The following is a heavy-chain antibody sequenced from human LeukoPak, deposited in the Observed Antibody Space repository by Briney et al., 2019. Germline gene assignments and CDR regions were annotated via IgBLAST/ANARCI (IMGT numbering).Heavy chain of an antibody. Sequence: PSETLSLTCAVYGGSFSGYYWSWIRQPPGKGLEWIGEINHSGSTNYNLSLKSRVTISVDTSKNQFSLKLSSVTAADTAVYYCARVRSTTYCSGGSCYSNYWYFDLWGRGTLVTVSS. D-gene: IGHD2-15*01. V-gene: IGHV4-34*01. CDR3: ARVRSTTYCSGGSCYSNYWYFDL. CDR1: GGSFSGYY. CDR2: INHSGST. J-gene: IGHJ2*01.